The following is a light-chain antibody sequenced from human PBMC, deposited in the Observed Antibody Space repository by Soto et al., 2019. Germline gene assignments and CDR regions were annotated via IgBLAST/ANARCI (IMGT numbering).Light chain of an antibody. CDR3: QQYANLPWT. V-gene: IGKV1-33*01. Sequence: DIQMTQSPSSLSASIGDRVTITCQASQDISYYLNWYQQKPGKAPKLLIYDTSNLETGVPSRFSGGGSGTSYVITISGLQPEDIATYYCQQYANLPWTFGRGTKVEVK. J-gene: IGKJ1*01. CDR2: DTS. CDR1: QDISYY.